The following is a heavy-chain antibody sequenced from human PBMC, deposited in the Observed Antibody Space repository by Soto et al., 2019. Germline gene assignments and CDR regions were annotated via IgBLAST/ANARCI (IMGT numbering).Heavy chain of an antibody. CDR2: ISAYNGNT. J-gene: IGHJ4*02. CDR1: GYTFTSYG. Sequence: QVQLVQSGAEVKKPGASVKVSCKASGYTFTSYGISWVRQAPGQGLEWMGWISAYNGNTNYAQKLQGRVTMTTDTATSRAYMELRSVSYDGRAVYYCATVMDHPYWGQGTLVTVSS. V-gene: IGHV1-18*04. CDR3: ATVMDHPY.